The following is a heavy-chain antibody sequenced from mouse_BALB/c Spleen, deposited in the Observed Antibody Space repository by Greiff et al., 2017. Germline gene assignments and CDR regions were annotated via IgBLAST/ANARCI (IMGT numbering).Heavy chain of an antibody. CDR1: GFSLTNSG. J-gene: IGHJ3*01. D-gene: IGHD2-4*01. CDR3: AKDYDYDGRFAY. CDR2: IWGDGST. Sequence: QVQLQQSGPGLVAPSQSLSITCTVSGFSLTNSGVHWVRQSPGKGLEWLGVIWGDGSTNYNSAFKSRLSISKDNSKSQVFLKMNSLQTDDTARYYCAKDYDYDGRFAYWGQGTLVTVSA. V-gene: IGHV2-6-6*01.